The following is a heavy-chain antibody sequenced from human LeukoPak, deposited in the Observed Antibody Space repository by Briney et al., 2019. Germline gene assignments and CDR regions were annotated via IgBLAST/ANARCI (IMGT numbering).Heavy chain of an antibody. Sequence: GGSLEISRQGPGCSFTSYWLGRVRQIPGKGLEWMGIIYRGDPDTRHSPAFQGQVTISADKAISTAYLQWSSLKASDTAMYYCARQSGSSGFDPGIDYWGQGTLVTVSS. D-gene: IGHD3-10*01. CDR3: ARQSGSSGFDPGIDY. CDR2: IYRGDPDT. J-gene: IGHJ4*02. CDR1: GCSFTSYW. V-gene: IGHV5-51*01.